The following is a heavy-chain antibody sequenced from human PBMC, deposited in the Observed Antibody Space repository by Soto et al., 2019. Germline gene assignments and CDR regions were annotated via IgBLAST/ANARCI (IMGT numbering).Heavy chain of an antibody. J-gene: IGHJ5*02. V-gene: IGHV4-4*07. CDR3: ARALGYCSGGSCYSWWFDP. Sequence: SETLSLTCTVSGGSISSYYWSWVRQPAGKGLEWIGRIYTSGSTNYNPSLKSRVTMSVDTSKNQFSLKLSSVTAADTAVYYCARALGYCSGGSCYSWWFDPWGQGTLVTVSS. CDR1: GGSISSYY. D-gene: IGHD2-15*01. CDR2: IYTSGST.